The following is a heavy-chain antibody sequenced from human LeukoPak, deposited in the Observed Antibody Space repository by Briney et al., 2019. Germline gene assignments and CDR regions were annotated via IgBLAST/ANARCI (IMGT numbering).Heavy chain of an antibody. CDR2: IYYSGST. D-gene: IGHD4-23*01. CDR1: GGSISSYY. J-gene: IGHJ1*01. CDR3: ARDGEGNPTDIYFQH. V-gene: IGHV4-59*12. Sequence: SETLSLTCTVSGGSISSYYWRWIRQPPGKGLEWIGYIYYSGSTNYNPSLKSRVTISVDTSKNQFSLKLSSVTAADTAVYYCARDGEGNPTDIYFQHWGQGTLVTVSS.